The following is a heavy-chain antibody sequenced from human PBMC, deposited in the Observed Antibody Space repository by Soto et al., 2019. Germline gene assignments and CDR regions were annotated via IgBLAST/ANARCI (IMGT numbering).Heavy chain of an antibody. CDR1: GFTFSNAW. D-gene: IGHD2-2*01. J-gene: IGHJ4*02. CDR3: TIVADTSSWPFDH. CDR2: VKSRTDGGTT. Sequence: EVQLVESGGGLVKPGGSLTLSCAVTGFTFSNAWMSWVRQAPGKGLEWVGRVKSRTDGGTTDYAAPVKGRFTISRDDSTNTLYLEMNSLTTGDTAVYYCTIVADTSSWPFDHWGQGTLVTVSS. V-gene: IGHV3-15*01.